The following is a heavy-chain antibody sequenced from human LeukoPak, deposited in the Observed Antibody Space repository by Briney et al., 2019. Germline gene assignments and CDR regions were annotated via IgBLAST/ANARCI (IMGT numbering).Heavy chain of an antibody. CDR3: ARDRLGPDAFDI. Sequence: GGSLRLSCAAFGFTFRSYAMQGGGRAPGTVLAWVAVISYDGSNKYYADSVKGRFTISRDNSKNTLYLQMNSLRAEDTAVYYCARDRLGPDAFDIWGQGTMVTVSS. J-gene: IGHJ3*02. V-gene: IGHV3-30-3*01. CDR1: GFTFRSYA. CDR2: ISYDGSNK. D-gene: IGHD3-16*01.